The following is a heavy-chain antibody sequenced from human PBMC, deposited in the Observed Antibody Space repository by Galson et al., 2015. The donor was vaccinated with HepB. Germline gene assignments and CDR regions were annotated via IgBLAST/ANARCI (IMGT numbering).Heavy chain of an antibody. D-gene: IGHD6-19*01. CDR2: ISSSSSTI. J-gene: IGHJ4*02. CDR3: ARDHLLSSSGWYFDY. Sequence: SLRLSCAASGFTFSSYSMNWVRQAPGKGLEWVSYISSSSSTIYYADSVKGRFTISRDNAKNSLYLQMNSLRAEDTAVYYCARDHLLSSSGWYFDYWGQGTLVTVSS. V-gene: IGHV3-48*01. CDR1: GFTFSSYS.